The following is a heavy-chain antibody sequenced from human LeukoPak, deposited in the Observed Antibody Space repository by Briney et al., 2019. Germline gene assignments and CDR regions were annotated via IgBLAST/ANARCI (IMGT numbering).Heavy chain of an antibody. CDR1: GFTFSSYA. D-gene: IGHD6-6*01. Sequence: GGSLRLSCAASGFTFSSYAMDWVRQAPGKGLEWVSGISNSGGSTYYADSVKGRFTISRDNSKNTLYLQMNSLRAEDTAVYYCAKETSSSFDYWGQGTLVTVSS. CDR2: ISNSGGST. CDR3: AKETSSSFDY. V-gene: IGHV3-23*01. J-gene: IGHJ4*02.